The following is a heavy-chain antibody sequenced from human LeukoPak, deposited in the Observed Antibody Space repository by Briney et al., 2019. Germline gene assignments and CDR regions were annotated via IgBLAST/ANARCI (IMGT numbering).Heavy chain of an antibody. D-gene: IGHD2-2*02. V-gene: IGHV3-74*01. Sequence: QTGGSLRLSCAASGFTFSSYWMHWVRQAPGKGLVWVSRINSDGSSTSYADSVKGRFTISRDNSKNTLYLQMNSLRAEDTAVYYCAKVRPNCSSTSCYKAYYYYYYMDVWGKGTTVTISS. J-gene: IGHJ6*03. CDR2: INSDGSST. CDR1: GFTFSSYW. CDR3: AKVRPNCSSTSCYKAYYYYYYMDV.